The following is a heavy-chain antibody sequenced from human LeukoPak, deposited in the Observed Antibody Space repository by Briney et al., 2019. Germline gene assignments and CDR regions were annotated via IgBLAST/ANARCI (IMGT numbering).Heavy chain of an antibody. CDR2: IYYSGST. V-gene: IGHV4-39*01. Sequence: SETLSLTCTVSGGSISSSSYYWGWIRQPPGKGLEWIGSIYYSGSTYYNPSLKSRVTISVDTSKNQFSLKLSSVTAADTAVYYCARQTMIVVVITSFSPDAFDIWGQGIMVTVSS. CDR3: ARQTMIVVVITSFSPDAFDI. D-gene: IGHD3-22*01. J-gene: IGHJ3*02. CDR1: GGSISSSSYY.